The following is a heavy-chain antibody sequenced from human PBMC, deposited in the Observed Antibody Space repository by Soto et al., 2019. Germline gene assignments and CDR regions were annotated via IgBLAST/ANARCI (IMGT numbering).Heavy chain of an antibody. Sequence: VQLVESGGGLVQPGGSLRLSCAASGFTFSSYSMNWVRQAPGKGLEWVSYISSSSSTIYYADSVKGRFTISRDNAKNSLYLQMNSLRDEDTAVYYCARGYSGYAKGAFDIWGQGTMVTVSS. J-gene: IGHJ3*02. CDR2: ISSSSSTI. CDR3: ARGYSGYAKGAFDI. CDR1: GFTFSSYS. V-gene: IGHV3-48*02. D-gene: IGHD5-12*01.